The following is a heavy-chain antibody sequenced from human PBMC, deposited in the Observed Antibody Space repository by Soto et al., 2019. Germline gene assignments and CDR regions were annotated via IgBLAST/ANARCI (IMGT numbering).Heavy chain of an antibody. Sequence: PGGSLRLSWAASGFTFSSYGMHWVRQAPGKGLEWVAVISYDGSNKYYADSVKGRFTISRDNSKNTLYLQMNSLRAEDTAVYYCAKEVGYCSSTSCYRETYYYYYGMDVWGQGTTVTVSS. D-gene: IGHD2-2*01. J-gene: IGHJ6*02. CDR2: ISYDGSNK. CDR1: GFTFSSYG. V-gene: IGHV3-30*18. CDR3: AKEVGYCSSTSCYRETYYYYYGMDV.